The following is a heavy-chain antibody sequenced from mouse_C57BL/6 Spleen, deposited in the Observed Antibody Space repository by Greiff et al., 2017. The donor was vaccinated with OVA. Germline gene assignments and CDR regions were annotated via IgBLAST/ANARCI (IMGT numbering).Heavy chain of an antibody. CDR2: INPNYGTT. CDR3: ARSDDGYYYAMDY. CDR1: GYSFTDYN. Sequence: EVKLVESGPELVKPGASVKISCKASGYSFTDYNMNWVKQSNGKSLEWIGVINPNYGTTSYNQKFKGKATLTVDQSSSTAYMQLNSLTSEDSAVYYCARSDDGYYYAMDYWGQGTSVTVSS. V-gene: IGHV1-39*01. J-gene: IGHJ4*01. D-gene: IGHD2-3*01.